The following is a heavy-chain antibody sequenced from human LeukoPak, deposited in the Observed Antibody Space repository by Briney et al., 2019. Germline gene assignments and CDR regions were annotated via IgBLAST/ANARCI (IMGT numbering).Heavy chain of an antibody. Sequence: ASVKVSCKASGYTFTSYDINWVRQATGRGLEWMGWMNPNSGNTGYAQKFQGRVTMTRNTSITTAYMELSSLRSEDTAVYYCARGRMKGSLVYMDVWGKGTTVTVSS. D-gene: IGHD2-15*01. CDR3: ARGRMKGSLVYMDV. CDR2: MNPNSGNT. V-gene: IGHV1-8*01. CDR1: GYTFTSYD. J-gene: IGHJ6*03.